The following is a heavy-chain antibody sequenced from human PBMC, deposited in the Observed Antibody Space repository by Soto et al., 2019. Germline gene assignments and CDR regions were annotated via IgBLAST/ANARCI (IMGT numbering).Heavy chain of an antibody. Sequence: SETLSLTCTVSGGSIRSSLWSWIRQPPGKGLEWIGYIYYSGNTNYNPSLKSRVTISVDTSKNQFSLKLTSVTAADTAVYYCARVYGSGSLNNWFDPWGQGPLVTVSS. V-gene: IGHV4-59*01. CDR1: GGSIRSSL. J-gene: IGHJ5*02. D-gene: IGHD3-10*01. CDR2: IYYSGNT. CDR3: ARVYGSGSLNNWFDP.